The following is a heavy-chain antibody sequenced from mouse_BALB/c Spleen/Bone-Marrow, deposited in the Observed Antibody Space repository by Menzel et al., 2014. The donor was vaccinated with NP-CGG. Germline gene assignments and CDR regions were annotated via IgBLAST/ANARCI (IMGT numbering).Heavy chain of an antibody. J-gene: IGHJ2*01. V-gene: IGHV4-2*02. Sequence: EVKLMESGGGLVQPGGSLKLSCAASGFDFSRYWMSWARQAPGKGQEWIGEINPGSSTINYTPYLKDKFIVSRDNAKNTLYLQMSKVSSEDTALYYCARLGSYGYFAYWGQGTTLTVSS. CDR2: INPGSSTI. CDR1: GFDFSRYW. CDR3: ARLGSYGYFAY. D-gene: IGHD6-1*01.